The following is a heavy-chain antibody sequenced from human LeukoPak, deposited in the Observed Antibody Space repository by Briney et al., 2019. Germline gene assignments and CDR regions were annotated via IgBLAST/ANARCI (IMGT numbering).Heavy chain of an antibody. V-gene: IGHV3-64*01. J-gene: IGHJ6*02. Sequence: GGSLRLSCAASGFTFSSYAMHWVRQAPGKGLEYVSAISSNGGSTYYANSVKGRFTISRDNSKNTLYLQMGSLRAEDMAVYYCARGVPAATNPFYYYGMDVWGQGTTVTVSS. D-gene: IGHD2-2*01. CDR1: GFTFSSYA. CDR2: ISSNGGST. CDR3: ARGVPAATNPFYYYGMDV.